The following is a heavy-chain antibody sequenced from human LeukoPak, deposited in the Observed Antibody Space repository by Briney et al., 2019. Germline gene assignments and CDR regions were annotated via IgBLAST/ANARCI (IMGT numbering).Heavy chain of an antibody. Sequence: SETLSLTCAVSGGSISSYYWSWIRQPPGKGLEWIGYIYTSGSTNYNPSLKSRVTISVDTSKNQSSLKLSSVTAADTAVYHCARRYSSSWYNWFDPWGQGTLVTVSS. CDR3: ARRYSSSWYNWFDP. CDR1: GGSISSYY. D-gene: IGHD6-13*01. CDR2: IYTSGST. V-gene: IGHV4-4*09. J-gene: IGHJ5*02.